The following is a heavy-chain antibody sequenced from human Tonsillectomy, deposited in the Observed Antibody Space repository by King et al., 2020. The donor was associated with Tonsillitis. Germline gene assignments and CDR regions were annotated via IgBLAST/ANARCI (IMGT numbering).Heavy chain of an antibody. J-gene: IGHJ3*02. V-gene: IGHV3-33*08. CDR1: GFTFSIYG. D-gene: IGHD3-10*01. CDR2: IWYDGSNK. Sequence: VQLVESGGGLVQPGGSLRLSCEASGFTFSIYGMHWVRPAPGKGLEWVAIIWYDGSNKYSADSVKGRVTISRDNANDTLYLQMDSLRAEDTAVYYCARGPGSGTHLSAFDIWGQGTVVTVSS. CDR3: ARGPGSGTHLSAFDI.